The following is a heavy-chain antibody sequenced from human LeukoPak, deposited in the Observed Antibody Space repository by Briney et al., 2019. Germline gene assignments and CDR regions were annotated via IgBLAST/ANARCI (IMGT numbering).Heavy chain of an antibody. J-gene: IGHJ6*02. CDR2: ISAYNGNT. CDR1: GYTFTSYG. D-gene: IGHD6-13*01. CDR3: ARDLLSSWYGYYYGMDV. Sequence: GASVKVSCKASGYTFTSYGISWVRQAPGQGLEWMGWISAYNGNTNYAQKLQGRVTMTTDTSTSTAYMELRSLRSDDTAVYYCARDLLSSWYGYYYGMDVWGQGTTVTVSS. V-gene: IGHV1-18*01.